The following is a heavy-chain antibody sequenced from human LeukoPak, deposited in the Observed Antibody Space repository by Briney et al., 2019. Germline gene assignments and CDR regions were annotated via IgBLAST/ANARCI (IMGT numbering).Heavy chain of an antibody. D-gene: IGHD3-22*01. J-gene: IGHJ4*02. CDR3: ARDLEEYYDSSGYDY. CDR2: INSDGSST. CDR1: GFTFSNYW. V-gene: IGHV3-74*01. Sequence: GGSLRLSCAASGFTFSNYWMHWVRQAPGKGLVWVSRINSDGSSTSYADSVKGRFTISRDNAKNTLYLQMNSLRAEDTAVYYCARDLEEYYDSSGYDYWGQGTLVTVSS.